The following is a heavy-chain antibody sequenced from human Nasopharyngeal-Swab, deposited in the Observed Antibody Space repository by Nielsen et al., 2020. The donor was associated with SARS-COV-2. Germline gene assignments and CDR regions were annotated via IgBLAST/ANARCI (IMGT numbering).Heavy chain of an antibody. CDR2: IYSGGST. CDR1: EFTVSSNY. J-gene: IGHJ6*03. D-gene: IGHD2-2*01. V-gene: IGHV3-53*01. Sequence: GGSLRLSCAASEFTVSSNYMSWVRQAPGKGLEWVSVIYSGGSTYYADSVKGRFTISRDNSKNTLYLQMNSLRAEDTAVYYCARGDVVVPASGYYMDVWGKGTTVTVSS. CDR3: ARGDVVVPASGYYMDV.